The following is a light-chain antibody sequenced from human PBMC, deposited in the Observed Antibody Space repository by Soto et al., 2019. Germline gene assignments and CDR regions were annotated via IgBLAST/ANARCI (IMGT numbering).Light chain of an antibody. J-gene: IGLJ1*01. CDR3: SSYTSSALYV. Sequence: QSVLTQPASVSGSPGQSITISCTGTNSDIGFYNYVSWYQQHPGKAPKLMIYEVSYRPSGVSDRFSGPKSANTASLTISGLQAEDGADYYCSSYTSSALYVFGSGTKVTVL. V-gene: IGLV2-14*01. CDR2: EVS. CDR1: NSDIGFYNY.